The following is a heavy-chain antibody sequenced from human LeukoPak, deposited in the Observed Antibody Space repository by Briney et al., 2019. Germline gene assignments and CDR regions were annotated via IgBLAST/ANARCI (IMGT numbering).Heavy chain of an antibody. CDR3: ARSMATITRIDY. Sequence: SETLSLTCAVYGGSFSGYYWSWIRQPPGKGLEWIGEINHSGSTNYNPSLKSRVTISVDTSKNQFSLKLSSVTAADTAVYYCARSMATITRIDYWGQGTLVTVSS. D-gene: IGHD5-24*01. CDR1: GGSFSGYY. V-gene: IGHV4-34*01. CDR2: INHSGST. J-gene: IGHJ4*02.